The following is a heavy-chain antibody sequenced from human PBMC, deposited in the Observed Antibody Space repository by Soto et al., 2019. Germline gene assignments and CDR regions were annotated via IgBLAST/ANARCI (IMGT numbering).Heavy chain of an antibody. J-gene: IGHJ4*02. CDR2: ISGSGGTT. CDR3: ASGVIVVVGRY. D-gene: IGHD3-22*01. CDR1: GFTFSSYA. Sequence: GVSLRLSCAASGFTFSSYAMNWVRQAPGKGLEWVSAISGSGGTTYYADSVKGRFTISRDNSKNTLYLQMNSLWAEDTAVYYCASGVIVVVGRYWGQGTLVTVSS. V-gene: IGHV3-23*01.